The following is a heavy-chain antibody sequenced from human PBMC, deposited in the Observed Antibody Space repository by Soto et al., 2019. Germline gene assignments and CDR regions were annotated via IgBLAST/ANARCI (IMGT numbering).Heavy chain of an antibody. CDR1: GFTFDDYT. CDR3: AKGRDSSGYYNNEEDAFDI. J-gene: IGHJ3*02. D-gene: IGHD3-22*01. Sequence: GGSLSLSCAASGFTFDDYTMHWVRQAPGKGLEWVSLISWDGGSTYYADSVKGRFTISRDNSKNSLYLQMNSLRTEDTALYYCAKGRDSSGYYNNEEDAFDIWGQGTMVTVSS. V-gene: IGHV3-43*01. CDR2: ISWDGGST.